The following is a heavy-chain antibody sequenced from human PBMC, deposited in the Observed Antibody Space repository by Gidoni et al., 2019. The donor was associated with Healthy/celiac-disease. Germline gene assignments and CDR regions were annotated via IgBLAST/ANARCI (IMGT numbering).Heavy chain of an antibody. J-gene: IGHJ3*02. CDR3: ARERELQWLVRGEAFEI. V-gene: IGHV3-30*14. CDR2: SSYEGSNK. Sequence: VQLVGSGGGVVQPGRSLRLSCAASGLIFSSYSMHLVRQAPGKGLEWVAVSSYEGSNKSYADSGKCRFTISRDNSKNTLYLQMNSLRAEDTAVYYCARERELQWLVRGEAFEIWGQGTMVTVSS. D-gene: IGHD6-19*01. CDR1: GLIFSSYS.